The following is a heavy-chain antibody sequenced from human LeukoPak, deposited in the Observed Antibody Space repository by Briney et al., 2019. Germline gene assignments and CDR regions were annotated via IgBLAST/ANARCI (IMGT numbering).Heavy chain of an antibody. D-gene: IGHD3-3*01. CDR1: GYSISSGYY. CDR3: ARHGNYDFTDY. Sequence: SETLSLTCTVSGYSISSGYYWGWIRQPPGKGLEWIGSIYYSGSTYYNPSLKSRVTISVDTSKNQFSLKLSSVTAADTAVYYCARHGNYDFTDYWGQGTLVTVSS. CDR2: IYYSGST. V-gene: IGHV4-38-2*02. J-gene: IGHJ4*02.